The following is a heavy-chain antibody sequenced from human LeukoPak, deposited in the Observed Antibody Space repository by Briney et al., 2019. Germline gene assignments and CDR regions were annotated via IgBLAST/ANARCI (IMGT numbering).Heavy chain of an antibody. J-gene: IGHJ4*02. CDR3: AREKGSSGYPYYFDH. D-gene: IGHD3-22*01. Sequence: GGSLRLSCAASGFTFSTYAMNWVRQAPGKGLEWFSYISDSGDTINYADSVKGRFTISRDNAKNSLYLQMNSLRAEDTAVYYCAREKGSSGYPYYFDHWGQGTLVTVSS. V-gene: IGHV3-48*01. CDR2: ISDSGDTI. CDR1: GFTFSTYA.